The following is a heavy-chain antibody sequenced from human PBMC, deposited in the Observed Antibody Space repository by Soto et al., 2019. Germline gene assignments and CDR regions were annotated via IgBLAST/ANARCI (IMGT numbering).Heavy chain of an antibody. CDR3: ARTNSSGWYDY. Sequence: ESGEGLVQPGGSLRLSCAASGFTFSTYAMHWVRQAPGKGLEYVSAISGNGGSTSYADSVKGRFTISRDNSKNTLYLQMGSLRAEDMAVYYCARTNSSGWYDYWGQGTLVTVSS. V-gene: IGHV3-64*02. CDR2: ISGNGGST. CDR1: GFTFSTYA. D-gene: IGHD6-19*01. J-gene: IGHJ4*02.